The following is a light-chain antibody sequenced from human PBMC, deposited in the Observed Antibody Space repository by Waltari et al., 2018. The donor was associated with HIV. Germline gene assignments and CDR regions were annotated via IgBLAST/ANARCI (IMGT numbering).Light chain of an antibody. CDR3: RSYAGFRGQ. CDR1: SSDVGGFNY. CDR2: EVT. J-gene: IGLJ2*01. V-gene: IGLV2-8*01. Sequence: QSALTQPPSASGSPGQSVTISCTGPSSDVGGFNYVSWYQQHPCKAPKLHLHEVTERPWGVSSGVSGSTSGYTASLTVSGLQAEDEPDYCCRSYAGFRGQFGGGTKLTV.